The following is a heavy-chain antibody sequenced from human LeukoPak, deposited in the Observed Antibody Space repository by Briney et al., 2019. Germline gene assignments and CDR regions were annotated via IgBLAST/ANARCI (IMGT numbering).Heavy chain of an antibody. J-gene: IGHJ5*02. CDR2: IYTSGST. CDR1: GGSISSYY. CDR3: ARDRVTYSGSHLFDP. V-gene: IGHV4-4*07. D-gene: IGHD1-26*01. Sequence: SEALSLTCTVSGGSISSYYWSGIRQPAGKGLEWIGRIYTSGSTNYNPSLKSRVTMSVDTSKNQFSLKLSSVTAADTAVYYCARDRVTYSGSHLFDPWGQGTLVTVSS.